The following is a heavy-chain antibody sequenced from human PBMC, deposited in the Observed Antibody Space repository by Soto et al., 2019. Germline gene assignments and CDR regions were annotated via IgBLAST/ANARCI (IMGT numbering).Heavy chain of an antibody. Sequence: QVQLVQSGAEVKKPGASVKVSCKASGYTFTSFYMHWVRQAPGQGLEWMGIINPSGTTTDYAQKFQGRVTMTRDTSTSTYYMELSSLTSEDTAVYYCAKPQTARHYHYGMEVWGQGTAVTVSS. CDR1: GYTFTSFY. V-gene: IGHV1-46*01. CDR2: INPSGTTT. J-gene: IGHJ6*02. CDR3: AKPQTARHYHYGMEV.